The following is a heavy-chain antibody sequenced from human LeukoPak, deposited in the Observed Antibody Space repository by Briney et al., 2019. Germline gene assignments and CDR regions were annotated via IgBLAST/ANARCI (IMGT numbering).Heavy chain of an antibody. V-gene: IGHV4-34*01. CDR1: GGSFSDYY. CDR2: INHSGST. Sequence: PSETLSLTCAVYGGSFSDYYWTWIRQPPGKGLEWIGEINHSGSTNYNPSLKSRVTISVDTSKNQFSLKPSSVTAADTAVYYCARGSSLGIKGGTWFDPWGQGTLVTVSS. J-gene: IGHJ5*02. CDR3: ARGSSLGIKGGTWFDP. D-gene: IGHD7-27*01.